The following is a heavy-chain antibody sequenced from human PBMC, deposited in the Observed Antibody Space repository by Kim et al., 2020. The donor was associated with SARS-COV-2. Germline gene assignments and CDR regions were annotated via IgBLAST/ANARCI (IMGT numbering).Heavy chain of an antibody. V-gene: IGHV3-64D*06. CDR3: VKDPHYDFWSGYGPYYFDY. Sequence: GRFTISRDNSKNTLYLQMSSLRAEDTAVYYCVKDPHYDFWSGYGPYYFDYWGQGTLVTVSS. J-gene: IGHJ4*02. D-gene: IGHD3-3*01.